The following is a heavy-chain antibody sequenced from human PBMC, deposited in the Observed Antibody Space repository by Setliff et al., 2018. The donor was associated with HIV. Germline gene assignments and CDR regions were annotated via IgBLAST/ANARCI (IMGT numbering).Heavy chain of an antibody. CDR3: ARAEWIQLWFGAFDI. J-gene: IGHJ3*02. D-gene: IGHD5-18*01. Sequence: ASETLSLTCSVSGDSIGTYYWNWIRQTPGKRLEWIGFFYYGGSTDYNPALKNRVAISVDTSRNRVSLKLSSVTAADTAVYYCARAEWIQLWFGAFDIWGQGTMVTVSS. V-gene: IGHV4-59*12. CDR1: GDSIGTYY. CDR2: FYYGGST.